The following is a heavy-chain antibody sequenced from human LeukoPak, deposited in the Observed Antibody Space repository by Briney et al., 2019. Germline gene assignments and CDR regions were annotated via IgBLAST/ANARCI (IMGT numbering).Heavy chain of an antibody. CDR1: GFTFSSYS. V-gene: IGHV3-21*01. CDR3: ARDVVEEEIVEFDY. CDR2: ISSSSSYI. J-gene: IGHJ4*02. Sequence: RGSLRLSCAASGFTFSSYSMNWVRQAPGKGLEWVSSISSSSSYIYYADSVKGRCTLSRDNAKNSLYLQMNSVRADDTAVYYCARDVVEEEIVEFDYWGQGTLVTVSS. D-gene: IGHD2-21*01.